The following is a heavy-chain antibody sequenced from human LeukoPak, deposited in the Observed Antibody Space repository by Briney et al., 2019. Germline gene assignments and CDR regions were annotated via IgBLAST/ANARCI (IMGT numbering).Heavy chain of an antibody. J-gene: IGHJ3*01. V-gene: IGHV4-38-2*02. CDR2: INHSGST. CDR3: ARLYYGSGSYSGPV. Sequence: SETLSLTCTVSGYSISSGYYWSWIRQPPGKGLEWIGEINHSGSTNYNPSLKSRVTISVDTSKNQFSLKLSSVTAADTAVYYCARLYYGSGSYSGPVWGQGTMVTVSS. D-gene: IGHD3-10*01. CDR1: GYSISSGYY.